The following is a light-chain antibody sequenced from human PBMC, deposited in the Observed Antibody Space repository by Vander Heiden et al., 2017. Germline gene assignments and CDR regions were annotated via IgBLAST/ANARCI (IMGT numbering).Light chain of an antibody. J-gene: IGKJ2*01. V-gene: IGKV3-20*01. Sequence: EILLTQSPGTLSLSPGDRATLSCRAGQSVSSSYLAWYQQKPGQAPRLLNDGASSRATGIPDRFSGSGSGTDFTLTISRLEPEDFAVYYCQQYGSSPTFGQGTKLEIK. CDR2: GAS. CDR1: QSVSSSY. CDR3: QQYGSSPT.